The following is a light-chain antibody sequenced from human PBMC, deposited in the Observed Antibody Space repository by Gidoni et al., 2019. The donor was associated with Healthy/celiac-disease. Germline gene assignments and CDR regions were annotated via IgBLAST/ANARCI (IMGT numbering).Light chain of an antibody. CDR3: QQYNSYPYT. CDR1: QSISSW. Sequence: DIQMTQSPSTLSESVGDRVTITCRASQSISSWLAWYQQKPGKAPKLLIYKASSLESGVPSRFSGSGSGTEFTLTISSLQPDDFATYYCQQYNSYPYTFGQGNKLEIK. V-gene: IGKV1-5*03. CDR2: KAS. J-gene: IGKJ2*01.